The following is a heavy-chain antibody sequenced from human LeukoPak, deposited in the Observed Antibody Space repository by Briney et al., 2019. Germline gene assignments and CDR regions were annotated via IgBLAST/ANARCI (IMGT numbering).Heavy chain of an antibody. J-gene: IGHJ4*02. Sequence: ASVKVSCKASGYTFTSYYMHWVRQAPGQGLEWMGIINPSGGSTSYAQKFQGRVTMTRDTSISTAYMELSRLRSDDTAVYYCARWYYDSSSLDYWGQGTLVTVSS. CDR3: ARWYYDSSSLDY. CDR1: GYTFTSYY. CDR2: INPSGGST. V-gene: IGHV1-46*01. D-gene: IGHD3-22*01.